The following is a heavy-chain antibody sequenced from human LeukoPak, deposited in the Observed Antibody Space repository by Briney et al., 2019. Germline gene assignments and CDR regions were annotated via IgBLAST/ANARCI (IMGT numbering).Heavy chain of an antibody. CDR1: GGTFSSYA. D-gene: IGHD3-22*01. J-gene: IGHJ4*02. CDR3: ARTSHYYDSSGAAADY. Sequence: GASVKVSFTASGGTFSSYAISWVRQAPGQGLEWMGGIIPIFGTANYAQKFQGRVTITADESTSTAYMELSSLRSEDTAVYYCARTSHYYDSSGAAADYWGQGTLVTVSS. V-gene: IGHV1-69*13. CDR2: IIPIFGTA.